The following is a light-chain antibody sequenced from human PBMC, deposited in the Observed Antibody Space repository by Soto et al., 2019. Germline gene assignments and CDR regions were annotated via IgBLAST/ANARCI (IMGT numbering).Light chain of an antibody. J-gene: IGKJ4*01. CDR3: QQANSSPLT. Sequence: DIHMTQSPSSVSASPGDRVTITCRASQGISSCLAWYQQKPGKAPNLLIYTVSSFKSGVPSRFSGSGSGTDFTLTISSLQPEDFATYYCQQANSSPLTFGGGTKVEIK. V-gene: IGKV1-12*01. CDR2: TVS. CDR1: QGISSC.